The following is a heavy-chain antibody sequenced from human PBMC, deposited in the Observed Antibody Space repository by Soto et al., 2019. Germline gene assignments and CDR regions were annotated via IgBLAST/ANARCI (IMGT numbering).Heavy chain of an antibody. J-gene: IGHJ4*02. V-gene: IGHV4-4*02. D-gene: IGHD6-19*01. CDR3: ARDNYGGWYSFDS. Sequence: SDPLSPTCAVSGGSINSRHWRRWVRHPPGKGLEWIGKISRSERTLYNPAPRSRATISVDKSKNQCSLKLSSVTAADTAVYYCARDNYGGWYSFDSWGQGTLVTVSS. CDR1: GGSINSRHW. CDR2: ISRSERT.